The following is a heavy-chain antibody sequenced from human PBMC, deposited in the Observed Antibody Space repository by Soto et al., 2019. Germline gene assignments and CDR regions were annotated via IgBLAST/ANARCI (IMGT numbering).Heavy chain of an antibody. V-gene: IGHV5-51*01. Sequence: EVQLVQSGAEVKKPGESLKISCKGSGYSFTSYWIGWVRQMPGKGLEWMGIIYPGDSDTRYSPSFQGQVTISADKSIGPASLKGSSLRAWDPAIYYWARQRGGRLESGGQEPLVPVSS. D-gene: IGHD3-16*01. CDR2: IYPGDSDT. CDR1: GYSFTSYW. J-gene: IGHJ4*02. CDR3: ARQRGGRLES.